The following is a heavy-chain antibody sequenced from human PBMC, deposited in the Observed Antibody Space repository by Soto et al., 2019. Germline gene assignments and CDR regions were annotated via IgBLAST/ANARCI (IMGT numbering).Heavy chain of an antibody. J-gene: IGHJ5*02. CDR3: VRGGGGGLFDP. V-gene: IGHV3-21*05. Sequence: LRLSCAASGFTFSSYAMSWVRQAPGKGLEWLSYISPGSRYPAYADSVKGRFTISRDNAKRSLYLQMMSLTAEDTAIYYCVRGGGGGLFDPWGQGTMVTVSS. CDR2: ISPGSRYP. CDR1: GFTFSSYA. D-gene: IGHD2-15*01.